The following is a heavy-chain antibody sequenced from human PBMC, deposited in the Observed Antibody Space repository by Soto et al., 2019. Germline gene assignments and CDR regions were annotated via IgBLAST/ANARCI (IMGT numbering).Heavy chain of an antibody. Sequence: SVKVSCNASGGTFSSYAISWVRQAPVQGLEWMGGIIPIFGTANYAQKFQGRVTITADKSTSTAYMELSSLRSEDTAVYYCALGAMVYAPAYYYGMDVWGQGTTVTVSS. CDR3: ALGAMVYAPAYYYGMDV. D-gene: IGHD2-8*01. J-gene: IGHJ6*02. CDR2: IIPIFGTA. CDR1: GGTFSSYA. V-gene: IGHV1-69*06.